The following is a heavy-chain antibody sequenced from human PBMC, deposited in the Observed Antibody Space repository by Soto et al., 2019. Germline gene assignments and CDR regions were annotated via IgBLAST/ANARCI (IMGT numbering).Heavy chain of an antibody. CDR2: IYYSGST. CDR1: GGSISSSSYY. V-gene: IGHV4-39*01. J-gene: IGHJ5*02. Sequence: QLLESGPGLVKPSETLSLTCTVSGGSISSSSYYWGWIRQPPGKGLEWIGSIYYSGSTYYNPSLKSRVTISVDTSKNQFSLKLSSVTAADTAVYYCARGVCIVLMDLRNWFDPWGQGTLVTVSS. CDR3: ARGVCIVLMDLRNWFDP. D-gene: IGHD2-8*01.